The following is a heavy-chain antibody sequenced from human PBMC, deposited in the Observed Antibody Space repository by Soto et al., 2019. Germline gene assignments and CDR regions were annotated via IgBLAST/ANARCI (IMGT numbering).Heavy chain of an antibody. J-gene: IGHJ5*02. CDR2: IYHSGST. CDR3: ARDPAAKTVPPDSSFDP. Sequence: PSETLSLTCAVSGGSISSSNWWSWVRQPPGKGLEWIGEIYHSGSTNYNPSLKSRVTISVDKSKNQFSLKLSSVTAADTAVYHCARDPAAKTVPPDSSFDPWGQGTLVTVSS. D-gene: IGHD2-15*01. V-gene: IGHV4-4*02. CDR1: GGSISSSNW.